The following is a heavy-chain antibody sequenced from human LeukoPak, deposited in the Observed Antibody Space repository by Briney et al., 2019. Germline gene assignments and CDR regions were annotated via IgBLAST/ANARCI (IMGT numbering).Heavy chain of an antibody. D-gene: IGHD6-19*01. CDR3: ARAVAGTRNALDI. CDR1: GFTFSNYW. CDR2: FNSDADTT. V-gene: IGHV3-74*01. Sequence: VRLGGSLRLSCAASGFTFSNYWMHWVRQAPGMGLVWVSRFNSDADTTNYADSVKGRFTISRDNAKSTLYLQMNTLRAEDTAVYYCARAVAGTRNALDIWGQGTMVTVSS. J-gene: IGHJ3*02.